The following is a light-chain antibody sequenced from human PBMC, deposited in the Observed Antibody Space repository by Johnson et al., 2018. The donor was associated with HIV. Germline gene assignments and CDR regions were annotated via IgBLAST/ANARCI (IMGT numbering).Light chain of an antibody. Sequence: QSVLTQPPSVSAAPGQKVTISCSGSSSNIGNKYVSWYQQLPGTAHKLLIYENNKRPSGIPDRFSGSKSGTSATLGITGLQTGDEADYYCGTWDSSLRGVFGTGTKVTVL. CDR2: ENN. CDR1: SSNIGNKY. J-gene: IGLJ1*01. CDR3: GTWDSSLRGV. V-gene: IGLV1-51*02.